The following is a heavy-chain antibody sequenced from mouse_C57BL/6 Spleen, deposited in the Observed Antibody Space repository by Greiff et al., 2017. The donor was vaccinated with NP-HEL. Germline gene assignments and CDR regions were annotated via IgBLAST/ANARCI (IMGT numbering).Heavy chain of an antibody. CDR3: ARVGYSNAYYFDY. Sequence: QVQLKQSGAELVKPGASVKMSCKASGYTFTSYWITWVKQRPGQGLEWIGDIYPGSGSTNYNEKFKSKATLTVDTSSSTAYMQLSSLTSEDSAVYYCARVGYSNAYYFDYWGQGTTLTVSS. CDR1: GYTFTSYW. D-gene: IGHD2-5*01. V-gene: IGHV1-55*01. CDR2: IYPGSGST. J-gene: IGHJ2*01.